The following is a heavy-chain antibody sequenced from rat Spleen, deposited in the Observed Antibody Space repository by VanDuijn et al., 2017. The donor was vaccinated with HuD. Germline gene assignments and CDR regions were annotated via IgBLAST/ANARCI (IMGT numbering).Heavy chain of an antibody. CDR2: ISPSGGST. CDR3: ARHRLSYSSYYWYFDF. D-gene: IGHD1-2*01. CDR1: GFTFSGYW. Sequence: EVQLVETGGGLVQPGESLKLSCVASGFTFSGYWMYWIRQAPTKGLEWVASISPSGGSTYYRDSVKGRFTVSRDNAKSTLYLQMDSLRSEETATYYCARHRLSYSSYYWYFDFWGPGTMVTVSS. J-gene: IGHJ1*01. V-gene: IGHV5-19*01.